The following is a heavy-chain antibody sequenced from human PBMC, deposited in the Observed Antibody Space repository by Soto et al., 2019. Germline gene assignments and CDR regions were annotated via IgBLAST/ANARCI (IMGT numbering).Heavy chain of an antibody. CDR2: IYYSGST. J-gene: IGHJ5*02. CDR1: GGSISSGGYY. CDR3: ARDGITGTTGWFDP. D-gene: IGHD1-7*01. V-gene: IGHV4-31*03. Sequence: QVQLQESGPGLVKPSQTLSLTCTISGGSISSGGYYWSWIRQHPGKGLEWIGYIYYSGSTYYNPSLKSRVTISVDTSKNQFSLKLSSVTAADTAVYYCARDGITGTTGWFDPWGQGTLVTVSS.